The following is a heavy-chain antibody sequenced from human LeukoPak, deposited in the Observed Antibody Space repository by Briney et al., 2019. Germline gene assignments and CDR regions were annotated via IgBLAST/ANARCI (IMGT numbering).Heavy chain of an antibody. Sequence: PGGSLRLSCAASGSTVSSNYMSWVRQAPGKGLEWVSVIYSGGSTYYADSVKGRFTISRDNSKNTLYLQMNSLRAEDTAVYYCALGQWLVPDVDYWGQGTLVTVSS. D-gene: IGHD6-19*01. V-gene: IGHV3-66*01. CDR1: GSTVSSNY. J-gene: IGHJ4*02. CDR2: IYSGGST. CDR3: ALGQWLVPDVDY.